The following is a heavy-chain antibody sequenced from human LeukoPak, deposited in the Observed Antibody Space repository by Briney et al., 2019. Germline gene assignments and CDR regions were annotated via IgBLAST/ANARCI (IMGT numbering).Heavy chain of an antibody. CDR2: FYHSGST. J-gene: IGHJ5*02. D-gene: IGHD3-3*01. Sequence: SETLSLTCTVSGYSISSGYNWGWIRQPPGKGLEWIGSFYHSGSTYYSPSLKSRVTISVDTSKNQFSLKLSSVTAADTAVYYCARSITIFGVATLGVFWFDPWGQGTLVTVSS. CDR3: ARSITIFGVATLGVFWFDP. V-gene: IGHV4-38-2*02. CDR1: GYSISSGYN.